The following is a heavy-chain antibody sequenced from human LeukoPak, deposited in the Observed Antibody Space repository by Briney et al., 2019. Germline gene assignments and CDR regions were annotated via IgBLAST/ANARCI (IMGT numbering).Heavy chain of an antibody. Sequence: GGSLRLSCVGSGFAFGVHAMSWVRQAPGKGPEWVATIGSGADLFYAESVKGRFTISRDDPRNTVWLQMNSLRAEDTALYYCEKDWTPRNRVYDCLDAWGQGTQVIVSS. CDR1: GFAFGVHA. CDR3: EKDWTPRNRVYDCLDA. D-gene: IGHD3-16*01. CDR2: IGSGADL. J-gene: IGHJ5*02. V-gene: IGHV3-23*01.